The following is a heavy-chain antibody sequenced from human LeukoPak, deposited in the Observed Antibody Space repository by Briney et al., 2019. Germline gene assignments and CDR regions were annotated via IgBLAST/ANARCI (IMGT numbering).Heavy chain of an antibody. CDR1: GGTFSSYA. CDR3: ARVGSGWYDY. CDR2: IIPIFGTA. D-gene: IGHD6-19*01. V-gene: IGHV1-69*05. J-gene: IGHJ4*02. Sequence: SVKVSRKASGGTFSSYAISWVRQAPGQGLEWMGRIIPIFGTANYAQKFQGRVTITTDESTSTAYMELSSLRSEDTAVYYCARVGSGWYDYWGQGTLVTVSS.